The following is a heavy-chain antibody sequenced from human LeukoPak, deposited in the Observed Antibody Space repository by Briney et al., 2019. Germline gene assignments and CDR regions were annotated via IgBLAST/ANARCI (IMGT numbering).Heavy chain of an antibody. D-gene: IGHD7-27*01. CDR3: ARNQLGTYWYFDL. CDR2: IYYSGST. CDR1: GGSISSYY. Sequence: PSETLSLTCTVSGGSISSYYWSWIRQPPGKGLEWIGYIYYSGSTNYNPSLKSRVTISVDTSKNQFSLKLSSVTAADTAVYYCARNQLGTYWYFDLWGRGTLVTVSS. J-gene: IGHJ2*01. V-gene: IGHV4-59*01.